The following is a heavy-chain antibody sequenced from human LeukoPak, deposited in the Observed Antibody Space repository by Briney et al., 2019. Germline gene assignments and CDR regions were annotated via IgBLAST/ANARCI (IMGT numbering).Heavy chain of an antibody. D-gene: IGHD6-13*01. CDR2: HSASGGRT. CDR1: GFTFDNYA. J-gene: IGHJ4*02. Sequence: GGSLRLSCAASGFTFDNYAMTWVRQAPGKGLEWVSTHSASGGRTYYADSVKGRFTISKDNSKNMLYLQLNSLRADDTAVYYCARHVDSSWAGCDFWGREPWSPSPQ. V-gene: IGHV3-23*01. CDR3: ARHVDSSWAGCDF.